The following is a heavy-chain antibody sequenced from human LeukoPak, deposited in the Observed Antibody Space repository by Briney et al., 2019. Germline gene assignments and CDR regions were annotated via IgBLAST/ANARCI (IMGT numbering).Heavy chain of an antibody. CDR1: GGSISSYY. D-gene: IGHD3-10*01. CDR3: ARSMVRGVLDY. CDR2: IYTSGST. V-gene: IGHV4-4*07. J-gene: IGHJ4*02. Sequence: SETLSLICTVSGGSISSYYWSWIRQPAGKGLEWIGRIYTSGSTNYNPSLKSRVTMSVDTSKNQFSPKLSSVTAADTAVYYCARSMVRGVLDYWGQGTLVTVSS.